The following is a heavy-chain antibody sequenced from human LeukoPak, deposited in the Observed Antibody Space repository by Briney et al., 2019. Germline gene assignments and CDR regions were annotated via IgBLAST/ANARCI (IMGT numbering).Heavy chain of an antibody. CDR3: ARGDTASYYYFDY. J-gene: IGHJ4*02. CDR1: GGSISSGGYY. V-gene: IGHV4-39*01. CDR2: IYYSGST. D-gene: IGHD5-18*01. Sequence: SETLSLTCTVSGGSISSGGYYWSWIRQPPGKGLEWIGSIYYSGSTYYNPSLKSRVTISVDTSKNQFSLKLSSVTAADTAVYYCARGDTASYYYFDYWGQGTLVTVSS.